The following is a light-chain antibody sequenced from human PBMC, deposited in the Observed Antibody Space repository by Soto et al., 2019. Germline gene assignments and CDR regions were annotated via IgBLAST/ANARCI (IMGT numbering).Light chain of an antibody. J-gene: IGKJ2*01. V-gene: IGKV3-15*01. Sequence: EIVMTQSPATLSVSPGERATLSCRASQSVSSNLAWYQQKPGQAPRLLIYDASTRATGIPGRFSGSGSGTEFTLTISSLQSEDFAVYYCQQYNNWPKTFGQGTKLEIK. CDR2: DAS. CDR1: QSVSSN. CDR3: QQYNNWPKT.